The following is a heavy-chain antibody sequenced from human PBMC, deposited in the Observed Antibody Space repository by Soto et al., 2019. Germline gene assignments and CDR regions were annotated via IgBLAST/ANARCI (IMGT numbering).Heavy chain of an antibody. CDR1: GGSISSSNW. J-gene: IGHJ5*01. D-gene: IGHD3-10*01. CDR3: ARLYMVRGVMDWFAS. V-gene: IGHV4-4*02. CDR2: IYHSGST. Sequence: SETLSLTCAVSGGSISSSNWWSWVRQPPGKGLEWIGEIYHSGSTNYNPSLKSRVTISVDKSKNQFSLKLSSVTAADTAVYYCARLYMVRGVMDWFASWGQGTLVTVSS.